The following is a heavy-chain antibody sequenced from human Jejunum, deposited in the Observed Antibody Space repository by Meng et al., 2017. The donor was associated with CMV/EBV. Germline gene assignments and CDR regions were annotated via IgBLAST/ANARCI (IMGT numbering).Heavy chain of an antibody. Sequence: SYGMHWVRQATDTGLEWVAFIQYDGSNKYYADSMPAPFPLSTEHSKNTLYLQMNSLRAEDTAVYYCAKTETAMASNYYYYYGMDVWGQGTTVTVSS. CDR2: IQYDGSNK. D-gene: IGHD5-18*01. J-gene: IGHJ6*02. V-gene: IGHV3-30*02. CDR1: SYG. CDR3: AKTETAMASNYYYYYGMDV.